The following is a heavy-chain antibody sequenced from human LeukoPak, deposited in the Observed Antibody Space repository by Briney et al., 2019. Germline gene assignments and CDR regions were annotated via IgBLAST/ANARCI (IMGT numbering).Heavy chain of an antibody. CDR3: ASPLGEYSGYDRAFDY. CDR2: INPNSGDT. D-gene: IGHD5-12*01. Sequence: ASVKVSCKASGYIFTDYYMYWVRQAPGQGLEWMGWINPNSGDTNYAQKFQGRVTMTRDTSITTAYMELRRLRSDDTAVYYCASPLGEYSGYDRAFDYWGQGTLVTVSS. V-gene: IGHV1-2*02. J-gene: IGHJ4*02. CDR1: GYIFTDYY.